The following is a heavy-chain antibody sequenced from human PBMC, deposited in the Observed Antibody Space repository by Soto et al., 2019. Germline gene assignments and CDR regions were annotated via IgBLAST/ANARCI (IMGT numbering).Heavy chain of an antibody. Sequence: QIQLVESGGGLVKAGGSLRLSCAASGFTFSDYYMSWIRQAPGKGLEWVASISSDASLITYGDSVKGRFTISRDNAKKSLYLHINSLRAEDTAVYYCARDLQGSYFPLGDYWGQGTLLTVSS. D-gene: IGHD3-10*01. CDR3: ARDLQGSYFPLGDY. CDR2: ISSDASLI. J-gene: IGHJ4*02. V-gene: IGHV3-11*01. CDR1: GFTFSDYY.